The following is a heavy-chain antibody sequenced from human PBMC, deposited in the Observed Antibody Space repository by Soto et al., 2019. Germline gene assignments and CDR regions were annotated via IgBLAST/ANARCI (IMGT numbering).Heavy chain of an antibody. Sequence: ASVKVSCKASGYTFTGYYMHWVRQAPGQGLEWMGWINPNSDGTNYAQKNQGWVTMTRDTSISTDKKELSMLRFDDTAVYYCAAAQRYGMDVWGQGTTVTVSS. CDR1: GYTFTGYY. V-gene: IGHV1-2*04. J-gene: IGHJ6*02. CDR3: AAAQRYGMDV. CDR2: INPNSDGT. D-gene: IGHD6-13*01.